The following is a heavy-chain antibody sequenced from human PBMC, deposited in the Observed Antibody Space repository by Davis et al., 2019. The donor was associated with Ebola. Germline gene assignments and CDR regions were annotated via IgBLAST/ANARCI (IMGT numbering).Heavy chain of an antibody. CDR3: AKSPGGYYND. V-gene: IGHV3-74*01. J-gene: IGHJ4*02. CDR2: INGDATST. D-gene: IGHD1-26*01. Sequence: GESLKISCAASGFTFSTTWMHWVRQAPGKGLMWVSRINGDATSTAYADSVRGRFTISRDNAKNTLYLQMDSLRAEDTAVYFCAKSPGGYYNDWGQGTLVTVSS. CDR1: GFTFSTTW.